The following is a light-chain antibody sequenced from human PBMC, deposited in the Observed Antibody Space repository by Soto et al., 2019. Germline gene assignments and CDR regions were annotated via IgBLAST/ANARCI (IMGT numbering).Light chain of an antibody. CDR1: YSDVGTYNY. CDR2: EVS. V-gene: IGLV2-14*01. Sequence: QSALTQPASVSGSPGQSITISCTGSYSDVGTYNYVSWYQQHPGTAPKLMIHEVSDRPSGVSNRFSGSKSGNTASLTISGLQAEDEADYYCSSFTAYNTAVFGGGTKVTVL. CDR3: SSFTAYNTAV. J-gene: IGLJ2*01.